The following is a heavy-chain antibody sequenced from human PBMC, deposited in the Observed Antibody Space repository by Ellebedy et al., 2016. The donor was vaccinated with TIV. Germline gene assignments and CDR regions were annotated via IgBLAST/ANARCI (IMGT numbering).Heavy chain of an antibody. V-gene: IGHV3-30*02. Sequence: DSVKGRFTISRDNSENTLYLQMSSLTAEDTGVYYCAKEGGLRTYYCEYWGQGTLVTVSS. D-gene: IGHD3-16*01. J-gene: IGHJ4*02. CDR3: AKEGGLRTYYCEY.